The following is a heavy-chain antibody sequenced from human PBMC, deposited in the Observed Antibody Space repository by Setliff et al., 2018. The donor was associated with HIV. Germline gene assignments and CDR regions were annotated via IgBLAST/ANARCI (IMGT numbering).Heavy chain of an antibody. V-gene: IGHV4-39*01. CDR1: GGSINSRTHY. CDR2: IFYSGIN. CDR3: VRQSGSFWYVDP. J-gene: IGHJ5*02. D-gene: IGHD1-26*01. Sequence: SETLSLTCNVSGGSINSRTHYWGWMRQPPGKGLEWIGSIFYSGINYYNPSLEGRITLSIDLSKNQFSLKLTSVTAADSALYFCVRQSGSFWYVDPWGQGTLVTVSS.